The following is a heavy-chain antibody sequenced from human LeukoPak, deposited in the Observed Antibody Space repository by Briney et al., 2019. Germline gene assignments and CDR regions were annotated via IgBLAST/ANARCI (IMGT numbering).Heavy chain of an antibody. Sequence: GGSLRLSCATSGFTFSSNWMSWVRHVPGRGLDWVANIKPDGSQKYYVDSARGRFTISRDNAKSSLYLQMSSLRPEDTATYYCARDFQPRYCSSSSCSPAWGQGTTVTVSS. J-gene: IGHJ6*02. CDR1: GFTFSSNW. CDR2: IKPDGSQK. V-gene: IGHV3-7*03. D-gene: IGHD2-2*01. CDR3: ARDFQPRYCSSSSCSPA.